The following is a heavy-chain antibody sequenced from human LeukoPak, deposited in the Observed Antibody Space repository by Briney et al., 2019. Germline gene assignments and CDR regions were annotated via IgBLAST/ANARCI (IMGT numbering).Heavy chain of an antibody. J-gene: IGHJ4*02. CDR2: IYYSGRT. D-gene: IGHD4-17*01. CDR3: ARASHDYGDYRHFDH. CDR1: GVSMSSSRDY. V-gene: IGHV4-39*07. Sequence: PSETVSLPCTVSGVSMSSSRDYWGWIRQPPGRGLGWIGGIYYSGRTYYTPHLKSRVTISVDKPKTQFSLQLSYVPAADTAVYYCARASHDYGDYRHFDHWGQGTLVRVSS.